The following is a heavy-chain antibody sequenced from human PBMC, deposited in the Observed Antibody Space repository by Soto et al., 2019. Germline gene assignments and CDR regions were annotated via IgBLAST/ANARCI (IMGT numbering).Heavy chain of an antibody. CDR3: XXAXLVGYCSSTSCLGPFDY. Sequence: PSETLSLTCTVSGGSISSGGYYWSWIRQHPGKVLEWIVYIYYSGSTYYNPSLKSRVTISLDTSNNQFSLKLSSVTSADTAVYYCXXAXLVGYCSSTSCLGPFDYWGQGTLVTVSS. D-gene: IGHD2-2*01. V-gene: IGHV4-31*03. CDR1: GGSISSGGYY. J-gene: IGHJ4*02. CDR2: IYYSGST.